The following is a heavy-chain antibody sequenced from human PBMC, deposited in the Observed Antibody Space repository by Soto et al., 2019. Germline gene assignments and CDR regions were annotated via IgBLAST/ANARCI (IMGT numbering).Heavy chain of an antibody. Sequence: EVQLVESGGGLVQPGGSLRLSCAASGFSFSSYSMNWVRQAPGKGLEWVSYISSSGSIIYYADSVKGRFTISRDNAKNSLHLQMHSLRDADTAVYYCATDRYCSSSTCCTEKNYWGQGTLVTVSS. CDR1: GFSFSSYS. CDR3: ATDRYCSSSTCCTEKNY. CDR2: ISSSGSII. V-gene: IGHV3-48*02. J-gene: IGHJ4*02. D-gene: IGHD2-2*02.